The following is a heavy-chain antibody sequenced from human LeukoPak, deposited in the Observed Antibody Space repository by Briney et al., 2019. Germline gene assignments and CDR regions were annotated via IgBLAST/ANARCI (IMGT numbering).Heavy chain of an antibody. CDR1: GFTFDDYA. Sequence: PGGSLRLSCAASGFTFDDYAMHRVRQAPGKGLEWVSLISGDGGSTYYADSVKGRFTISRDNSKNSLYLQMNSLRTEDTALYYCAKDIGVVPAATADATHYYYYYGMDVWGQGTTVTVSS. D-gene: IGHD2-2*01. V-gene: IGHV3-43*02. J-gene: IGHJ6*02. CDR2: ISGDGGST. CDR3: AKDIGVVPAATADATHYYYYYGMDV.